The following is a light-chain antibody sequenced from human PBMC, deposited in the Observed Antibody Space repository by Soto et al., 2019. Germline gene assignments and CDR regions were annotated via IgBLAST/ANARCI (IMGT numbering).Light chain of an antibody. J-gene: IGKJ4*01. CDR1: QSVSSSY. CDR2: GAS. V-gene: IGKV3-20*01. CDR3: QQYGGCPPLT. Sequence: EIVLTQSPGTLSLSPGERATLSCRASQSVSSSYLAWYQQKPGQAPRLLIYGASSRATGIPDRFSGSGSGTTFTPPIISRVQADFSAYYCQQYGGCPPLTFGEGTKVDIK.